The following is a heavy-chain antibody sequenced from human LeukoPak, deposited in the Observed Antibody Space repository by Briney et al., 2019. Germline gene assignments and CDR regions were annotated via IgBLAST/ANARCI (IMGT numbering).Heavy chain of an antibody. V-gene: IGHV3-48*03. CDR2: ISSSGSTI. CDR1: GFTFSSYE. J-gene: IGHJ6*02. Sequence: PGGSLRLSCAASGFTFSSYEMNWVRQAPGKGLEWVSYISSSGSTIYYADSVKGRFTISRDNAKSSLYLQMNSLRAEDTAVYYCARDQRNYDSSGNYYYYGMDVWGQGTTVTVSS. CDR3: ARDQRNYDSSGNYYYYGMDV. D-gene: IGHD3-22*01.